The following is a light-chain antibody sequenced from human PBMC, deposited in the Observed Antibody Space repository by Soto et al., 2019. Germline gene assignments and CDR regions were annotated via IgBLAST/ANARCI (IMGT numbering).Light chain of an antibody. CDR2: HVT. Sequence: QSVLTQPASVSGSPGQSITISCTGTNSDVGNDPYVSWYQQYPGKAPKLMIYHVTNRPSGVSSRFSGSKSGNTASLTISGLQPEDEADYYCSSHTGSAIGVFGTGTKLTVL. CDR1: NSDVGNDPY. V-gene: IGLV2-14*01. J-gene: IGLJ1*01. CDR3: SSHTGSAIGV.